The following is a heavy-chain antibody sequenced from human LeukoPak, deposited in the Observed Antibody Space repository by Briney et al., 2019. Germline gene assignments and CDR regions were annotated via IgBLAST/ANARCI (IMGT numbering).Heavy chain of an antibody. CDR2: SGGGP. CDR3: AKAPVVVAAYNWFDP. D-gene: IGHD2-15*01. V-gene: IGHV3-23*01. Sequence: SGGGPHYADSVKGRFTISRDNSKNTLYLQMNSLRAEDTAVYYCAKAPVVVAAYNWFDPWGQGTLVTVSS. J-gene: IGHJ5*02.